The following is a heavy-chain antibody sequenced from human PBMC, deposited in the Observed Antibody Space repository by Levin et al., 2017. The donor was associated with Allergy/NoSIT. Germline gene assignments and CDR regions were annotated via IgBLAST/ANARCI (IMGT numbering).Heavy chain of an antibody. D-gene: IGHD4-23*01. V-gene: IGHV4-61*01. J-gene: IGHJ5*01. CDR3: ASSYGGRWFDS. Sequence: KSSETLSLTCTVSGASVSSHSYYWSWIRQPPGKGLEWIAYIYYSGSTNYNPSLKSRVTMSVDTSKTQFSLKLTSVTAADTAVYYCASSYGGRWFDSWGQGTLVTVSS. CDR1: GASVSSHSYY. CDR2: IYYSGST.